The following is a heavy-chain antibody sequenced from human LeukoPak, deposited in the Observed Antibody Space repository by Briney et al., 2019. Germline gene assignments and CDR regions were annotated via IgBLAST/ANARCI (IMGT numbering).Heavy chain of an antibody. J-gene: IGHJ4*02. CDR2: IWYEGSNK. Sequence: PGRSLRLSCAASGFTFSSYGMHWVRQAPGKGLEWVAVIWYEGSNKYYADSVKGRFTISRDNSKNTLYLQMNSLSAEDTAVYYCAKGALGYCSSTSCPSGLDFDYWGQGTLVTVSS. V-gene: IGHV3-33*06. CDR1: GFTFSSYG. CDR3: AKGALGYCSSTSCPSGLDFDY. D-gene: IGHD2-2*01.